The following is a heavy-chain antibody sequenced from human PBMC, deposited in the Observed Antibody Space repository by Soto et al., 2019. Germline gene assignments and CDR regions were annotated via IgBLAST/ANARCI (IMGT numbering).Heavy chain of an antibody. J-gene: IGHJ6*02. Sequence: GASVKVSCKASGGTFSSYAISWVRQAPGQGLEWMGGIIPIFGTANYAQKFQGRVTITADESTSTAYMELSSLRSEDTAVYYCASPDRTGTTFEYYYGMDVWGQRTLVTVSS. CDR3: ASPDRTGTTFEYYYGMDV. CDR1: GGTFSSYA. CDR2: IIPIFGTA. D-gene: IGHD1-7*01. V-gene: IGHV1-69*13.